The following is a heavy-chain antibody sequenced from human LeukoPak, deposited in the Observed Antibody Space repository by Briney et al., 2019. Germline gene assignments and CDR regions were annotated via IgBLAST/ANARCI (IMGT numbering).Heavy chain of an antibody. D-gene: IGHD4-23*01. Sequence: PGGSLRLSCAASGFTFSSYGMHWVRQAPGKGLEWVAFIRYDGSNKYYADSVKGRFTISRDNSKNTLYPQMNSLRAEDTAVYYCAKDREKTHYGGNAFDYWGQGTLVTVSS. J-gene: IGHJ4*02. CDR2: IRYDGSNK. CDR3: AKDREKTHYGGNAFDY. CDR1: GFTFSSYG. V-gene: IGHV3-30*02.